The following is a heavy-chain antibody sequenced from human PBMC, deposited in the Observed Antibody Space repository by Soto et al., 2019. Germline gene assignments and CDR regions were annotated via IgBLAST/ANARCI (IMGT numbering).Heavy chain of an antibody. J-gene: IGHJ4*02. V-gene: IGHV4-39*01. Sequence: SETLSLTCTVSGGSISSSSYYWGWIRQPPGKGLEWIGSIYYSGSTYYNPSLKSRVTISVDTSKNQFSLKLSSVTAADTAVYYCATYVLRFLEWLPSGDYWGQGTLVTVSS. CDR3: ATYVLRFLEWLPSGDY. CDR2: IYYSGST. D-gene: IGHD3-3*01. CDR1: GGSISSSSYY.